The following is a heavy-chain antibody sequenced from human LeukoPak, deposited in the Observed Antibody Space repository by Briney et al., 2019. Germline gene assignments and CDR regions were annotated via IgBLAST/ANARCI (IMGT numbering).Heavy chain of an antibody. D-gene: IGHD2-15*01. CDR3: ARDGRYCSGGSCYSGVDY. CDR1: GFTFSSYA. Sequence: GGSLRLSCAASGFTFSSYAMHWVRQAPGKGLEYVSAISSNGGSTYYADSVKGRFTISRDNSKNTLYLQMGSLRAEDMAVYYCARDGRYCSGGSCYSGVDYWGQGTLVTVSS. V-gene: IGHV3-64*02. J-gene: IGHJ4*02. CDR2: ISSNGGST.